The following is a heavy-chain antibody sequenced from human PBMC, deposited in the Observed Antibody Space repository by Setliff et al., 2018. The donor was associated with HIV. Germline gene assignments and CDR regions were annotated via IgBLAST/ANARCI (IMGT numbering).Heavy chain of an antibody. D-gene: IGHD6-13*01. Sequence: ASVKVSCKTSGYAFSDYSIHWVRQAPGQGLEWVGRINPDSRGTNYAQTFQGRVTMTRDTSANTAYMELSRLRSDDTAVFYCARGAKGIATTGKYYFDYWGQGTLVTVSS. CDR1: GYAFSDYS. J-gene: IGHJ4*02. CDR3: ARGAKGIATTGKYYFDY. CDR2: INPDSRGT. V-gene: IGHV1-2*06.